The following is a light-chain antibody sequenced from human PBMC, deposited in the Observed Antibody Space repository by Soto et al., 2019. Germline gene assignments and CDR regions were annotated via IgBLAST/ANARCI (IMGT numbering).Light chain of an antibody. V-gene: IGKV3-20*01. Sequence: EIVLTQSPGTLSLSPGERATLSCRASQSVRSTYLAWYQQKPGQAPRLLIYGASSRASGIPDRFSGSGSGTDFTLTISRLEPEDFAVYYCQLHITSLAAFTFGPGTKVDIK. J-gene: IGKJ3*01. CDR2: GAS. CDR1: QSVRSTY. CDR3: QLHITSLAAFT.